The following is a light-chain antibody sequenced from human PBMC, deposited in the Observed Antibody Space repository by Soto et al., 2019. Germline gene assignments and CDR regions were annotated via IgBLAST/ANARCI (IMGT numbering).Light chain of an antibody. CDR2: KAS. V-gene: IGKV1-5*03. CDR3: QQYKSYPLT. Sequence: DIQMTQSPSTLSASVGDRVTITCRASQSISSWLAWYQQKPGKAPKLLIYKASSLESGVPSRFSRSGSGTEVTLSMSSLQPDDCATYYCQQYKSYPLTCGGGTKVEIK. CDR1: QSISSW. J-gene: IGKJ4*02.